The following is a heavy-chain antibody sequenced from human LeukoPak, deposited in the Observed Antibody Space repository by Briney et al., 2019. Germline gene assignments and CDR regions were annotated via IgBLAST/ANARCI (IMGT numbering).Heavy chain of an antibody. V-gene: IGHV3-48*01. J-gene: IGHJ4*02. D-gene: IGHD2-15*01. Sequence: PGGSLRLSCAASGFTFSSYSMNWVRQAPGKGLEWVSYISSSSSTIYYADSAKGRFTISRDNAKNSLYLQMNSLRAEDTAVYYCARGLSGWFIDYWGQGTLVTVSS. CDR3: ARGLSGWFIDY. CDR2: ISSSSSTI. CDR1: GFTFSSYS.